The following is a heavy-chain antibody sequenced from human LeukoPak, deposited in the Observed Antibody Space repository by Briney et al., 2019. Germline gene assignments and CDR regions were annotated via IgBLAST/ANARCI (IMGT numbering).Heavy chain of an antibody. CDR2: ISAYNGNT. V-gene: IGHV1-18*01. Sequence: GASVKASCKASGYTFTSYGVSWVRQAPGQGLEWMGWISAYNGNTNYAQKLQGRVTMTTDTSTSTAYMELRSLRSDDTAVYYCARTYYYDSSGYCNWGQGTLVTVSS. J-gene: IGHJ4*02. D-gene: IGHD3-22*01. CDR1: GYTFTSYG. CDR3: ARTYYYDSSGYCN.